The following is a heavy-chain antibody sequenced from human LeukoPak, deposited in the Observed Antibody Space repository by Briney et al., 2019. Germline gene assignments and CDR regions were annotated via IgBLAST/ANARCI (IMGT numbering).Heavy chain of an antibody. CDR1: GGSISSYY. Sequence: SETLSLTCTVSGGSISSYYWSWVRQPAGKGLEWIGRIYTSGSTNYNPSLKSRVTMSVDTSKNQFSLKLSSVTAADTAVYYCARGSGRYYYDSSGSLFDYWGQGTLVTVSS. CDR3: ARGSGRYYYDSSGSLFDY. J-gene: IGHJ4*02. V-gene: IGHV4-4*07. CDR2: IYTSGST. D-gene: IGHD3-22*01.